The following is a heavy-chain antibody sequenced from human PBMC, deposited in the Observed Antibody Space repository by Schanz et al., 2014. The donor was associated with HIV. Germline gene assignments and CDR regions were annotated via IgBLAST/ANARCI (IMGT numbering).Heavy chain of an antibody. CDR3: AKEEQQVGGVGGYHFDY. V-gene: IGHV3-33*06. D-gene: IGHD6-13*01. J-gene: IGHJ4*02. CDR2: IWHDGSSK. Sequence: VHLVESGGGVVQPGRSLRLSCAASGFTFSSYGMHWVRQAPGKGLEWVAVIWHDGSSKYYADSVKGRFTISRDSSKNTLYLQMNSLRAEDTAVYYCAKEEQQVGGVGGYHFDYWGQGTLVTVSS. CDR1: GFTFSSYG.